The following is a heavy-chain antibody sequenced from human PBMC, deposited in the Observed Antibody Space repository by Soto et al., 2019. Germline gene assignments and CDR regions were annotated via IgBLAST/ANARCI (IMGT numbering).Heavy chain of an antibody. CDR3: AREQYNWKL. Sequence: SETLSLTCTVSGVSITPYYWTWIRHPPGKGLEWIGYVYHTGNTYYNPSLKSRVTISLDTSKNQVSLRLKSVTAADTAVYYCAREQYNWKLWGQGALVTVSS. J-gene: IGHJ4*02. D-gene: IGHD1-20*01. CDR2: VYHTGNT. CDR1: GVSITPYY. V-gene: IGHV4-59*01.